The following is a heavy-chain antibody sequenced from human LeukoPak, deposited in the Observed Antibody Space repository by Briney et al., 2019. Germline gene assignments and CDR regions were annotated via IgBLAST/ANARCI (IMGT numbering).Heavy chain of an antibody. V-gene: IGHV4-31*03. CDR3: ARVYEGVVPGAKGFYYFDN. J-gene: IGHJ4*02. CDR2: IYYSGSS. D-gene: IGHD2-2*01. CDR1: GGSINNGGYY. Sequence: PSETLSLTCTVSGGSINNGGYYWSWIRQHPGKGLEWIGYIYYSGSSYYNPSLKSRVTISVDTSKNQFSLILSSVTAADTAVYYCARVYEGVVPGAKGFYYFDNWGQGTLVTVSS.